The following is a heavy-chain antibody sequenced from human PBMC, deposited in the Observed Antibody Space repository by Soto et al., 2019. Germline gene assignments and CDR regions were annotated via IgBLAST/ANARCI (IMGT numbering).Heavy chain of an antibody. D-gene: IGHD2-2*01. CDR1: GGSFSGYY. Sequence: KTSETLSLTCAVYGGSFSGYYWSWIRQPPGKGLEWIGEINHSGSTNYNPSLKSRVTISVDTSKNQFSLKLSSVTAADTAVYYCARGPRRVVPVKKGGFDPWGQGTLVTVSS. V-gene: IGHV4-34*01. CDR2: INHSGST. J-gene: IGHJ5*02. CDR3: ARGPRRVVPVKKGGFDP.